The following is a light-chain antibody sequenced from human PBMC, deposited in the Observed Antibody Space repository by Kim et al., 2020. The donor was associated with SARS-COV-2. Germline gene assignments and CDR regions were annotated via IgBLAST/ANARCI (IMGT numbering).Light chain of an antibody. Sequence: EIVLTQSPGTLSLSPGERVTLSCRASQSVSSSYVAWYQQKPGQAPRLLIYGASSRATGIPDRFSGSGSGIDFTLTISRLEPEDFAVYYCQQYASSITFGQGTRLEIK. V-gene: IGKV3-20*01. CDR1: QSVSSSY. CDR2: GAS. J-gene: IGKJ5*01. CDR3: QQYASSIT.